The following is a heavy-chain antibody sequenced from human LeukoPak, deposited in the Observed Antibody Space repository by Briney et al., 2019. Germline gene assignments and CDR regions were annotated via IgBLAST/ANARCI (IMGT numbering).Heavy chain of an antibody. J-gene: IGHJ3*02. D-gene: IGHD2-8*01. Sequence: SVKVSCKASGGTFSSYAISWVRQAPGQGLEWMGGIIPIFGTTNYAQKFQGRVTITADKSTTTAYMELSSLRSEDTAVYYCARRYCTNGVCYDDRGAFDIWGQGTMVTVSS. CDR2: IIPIFGTT. CDR3: ARRYCTNGVCYDDRGAFDI. CDR1: GGTFSSYA. V-gene: IGHV1-69*06.